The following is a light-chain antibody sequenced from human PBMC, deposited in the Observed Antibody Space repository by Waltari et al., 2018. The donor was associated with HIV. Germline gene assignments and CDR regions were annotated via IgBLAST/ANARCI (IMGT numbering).Light chain of an antibody. CDR3: QQYKNGWT. Sequence: EVVMAQYPATLSVSPGERAILSCRASQSVSTSLAWYQKKPGQAPRRLIFGTSTRATGVSARFSGSGSGTYFSLTISSLQSEDLAVYYCQQYKNGWTFGQGTKVDIK. J-gene: IGKJ1*01. CDR2: GTS. CDR1: QSVSTS. V-gene: IGKV3-15*01.